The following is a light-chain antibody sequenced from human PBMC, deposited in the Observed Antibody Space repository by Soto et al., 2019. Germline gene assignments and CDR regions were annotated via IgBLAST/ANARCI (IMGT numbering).Light chain of an antibody. V-gene: IGKV3-15*01. J-gene: IGKJ5*01. Sequence: EIVMTQSPATLSVSPGERATLSCRASQSVSSNLAWYQHKPGQAPRLLIYATSTRATGVPARFSGSGSGTDFTLTISSLQSEDFAIYYCQQRSNWPPITFGQGTRLEIK. CDR3: QQRSNWPPIT. CDR2: ATS. CDR1: QSVSSN.